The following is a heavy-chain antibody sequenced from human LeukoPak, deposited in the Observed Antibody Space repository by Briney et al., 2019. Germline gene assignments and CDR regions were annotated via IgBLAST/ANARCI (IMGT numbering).Heavy chain of an antibody. D-gene: IGHD3-10*01. J-gene: IGHJ4*02. CDR1: GGSTSSYY. V-gene: IGHV4-59*01. CDR2: IYYSGST. CDR3: ASGDSWYYFDY. Sequence: SETLSLTCTVSGGSTSSYYWSWIRQPPGKGLEWIGYIYYSGSTNYNPSLKSRVTISVDTSKNQFSLKLSSVTAADTAVYYCASGDSWYYFDYWGQGTLVTVSS.